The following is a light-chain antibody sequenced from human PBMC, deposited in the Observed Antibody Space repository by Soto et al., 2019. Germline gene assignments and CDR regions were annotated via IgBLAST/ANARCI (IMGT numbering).Light chain of an antibody. CDR3: CLYIRSATLV. J-gene: IGLJ2*01. CDR1: SSDVGGFNY. V-gene: IGLV2-14*03. CDR2: EVS. Sequence: QSVLTQPASVSGSPGQSITISCTGSSSDVGGFNYVSWYQQHPGNAPKLLIYEVSNRPSGVSGRFSASKSGNTASLTISGLQAEDEADYYCCLYIRSATLVFAGGTKLTVL.